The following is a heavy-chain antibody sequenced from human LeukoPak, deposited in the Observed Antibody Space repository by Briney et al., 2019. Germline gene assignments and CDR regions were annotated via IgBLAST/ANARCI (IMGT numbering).Heavy chain of an antibody. V-gene: IGHV3-74*01. CDR3: ARDPRNVGLAP. J-gene: IGHJ5*02. Sequence: GGSLRLSCVASGFSLSGYWMYWVRQAPGKGLMYISRNNGDGSTTNYADVVKGRFTMSRGNVKNTLYLQMNSLRVEDTAVYYCARDPRNVGLAPWGQGTLVTVSS. CDR1: GFSLSGYW. D-gene: IGHD2-15*01. CDR2: NNGDGSTT.